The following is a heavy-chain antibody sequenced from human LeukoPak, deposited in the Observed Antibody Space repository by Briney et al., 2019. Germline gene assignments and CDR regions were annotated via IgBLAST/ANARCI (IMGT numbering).Heavy chain of an antibody. V-gene: IGHV3-23*01. CDR1: GFTFSSYA. CDR2: ISGSGGST. J-gene: IGHJ4*02. D-gene: IGHD3-3*01. Sequence: GGSLRLSCAASGFTFSSYAMSWVRQAPGKGLEWVSAISGSGGSTYYADSVKGRFTISRDNSKNTLYLQMNSLRAEDTAVYYCAKDGFWSGYYSSSYYFDYWGQGTLVTVSS. CDR3: AKDGFWSGYYSSSYYFDY.